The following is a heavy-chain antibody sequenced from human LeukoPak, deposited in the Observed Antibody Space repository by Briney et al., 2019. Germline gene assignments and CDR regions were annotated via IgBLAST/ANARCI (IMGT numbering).Heavy chain of an antibody. J-gene: IGHJ1*01. Sequence: GGSLRLSCAASGFTFSSYWMSWVRQAPGKGLEWVANIKQDGSEKYYVDSVKGRFTISRDNAKNTLYLQMNSLRAEDTAVYYCARAGGYCSSTSCYTADEYFQHWGQGTLVTVSS. V-gene: IGHV3-7*01. D-gene: IGHD2-2*02. CDR2: IKQDGSEK. CDR3: ARAGGYCSSTSCYTADEYFQH. CDR1: GFTFSSYW.